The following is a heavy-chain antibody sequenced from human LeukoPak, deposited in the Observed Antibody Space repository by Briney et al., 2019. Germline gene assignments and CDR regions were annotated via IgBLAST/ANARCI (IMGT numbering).Heavy chain of an antibody. CDR1: GGSISSGGYS. Sequence: SETLSLTCAFSGGSISSGGYSWSWIRQPPGKGLEWIGYIYHSGSTYYNPSLKSRVTISVDRSKNQFSLKLSSVTAADTAVYYCARGGRYYDSSGCFDYWGQGTLVTVSS. V-gene: IGHV4-30-2*01. D-gene: IGHD3-22*01. CDR3: ARGGRYYDSSGCFDY. CDR2: IYHSGST. J-gene: IGHJ4*02.